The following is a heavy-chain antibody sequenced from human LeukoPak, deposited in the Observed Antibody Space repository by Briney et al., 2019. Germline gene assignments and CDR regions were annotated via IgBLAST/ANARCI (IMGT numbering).Heavy chain of an antibody. Sequence: SQTLSLTCAISGDSVSSSSTAWNWIRQSPSRGLEWLGRTYYRSKWYYDYAVSVKSRITINPDTSKNQFSLQLNSVTPEDTAVYYCARTTYYYDSSGYDYFDYWGQGTLVTVSS. V-gene: IGHV6-1*01. CDR3: ARTTYYYDSSGYDYFDY. CDR1: GDSVSSSSTA. D-gene: IGHD3-22*01. CDR2: TYYRSKWYY. J-gene: IGHJ4*02.